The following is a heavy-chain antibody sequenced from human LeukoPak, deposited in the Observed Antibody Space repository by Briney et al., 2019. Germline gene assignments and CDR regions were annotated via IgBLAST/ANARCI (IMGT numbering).Heavy chain of an antibody. CDR3: AREVEMATIGDYYYYYMDV. D-gene: IGHD5-24*01. CDR2: IYTSGST. Sequence: SETLSLTCTVSGGSISSGSYYWSWIRQPAGKGLEWIGRIYTSGSTNYNPSLKSRVTISVDTSKNQFSLKLSSVTAADTAVYYCAREVEMATIGDYYYYYMDVWGKGTTVTISS. J-gene: IGHJ6*03. V-gene: IGHV4-61*02. CDR1: GGSISSGSYY.